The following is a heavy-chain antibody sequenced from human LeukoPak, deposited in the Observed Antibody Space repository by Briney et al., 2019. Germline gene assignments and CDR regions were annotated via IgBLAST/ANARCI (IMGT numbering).Heavy chain of an antibody. Sequence: HGESLKISCKGSGYSFTTYWIGWVRQMPGKGLEWMGIIYPGDSDTRYSPSFQGQVTISADKSISTAYLQWSSLKAPDTAMYYCATYYDFWSGYYFNAFDIWGQGTMVTVSS. CDR2: IYPGDSDT. D-gene: IGHD3-3*01. CDR1: GYSFTTYW. V-gene: IGHV5-51*01. CDR3: ATYYDFWSGYYFNAFDI. J-gene: IGHJ3*02.